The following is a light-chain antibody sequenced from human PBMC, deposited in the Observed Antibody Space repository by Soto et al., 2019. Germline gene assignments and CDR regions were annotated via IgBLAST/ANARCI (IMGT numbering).Light chain of an antibody. CDR3: CSYAGSYTWV. V-gene: IGLV2-11*01. Sequence: QSALTQPRSVSGSPGQSVTISCTGTSSDVGDYNYVSWYQQHPGKAPKLLIYAVNMRPSGVPDRFSGSKSGNTASLTISGFQAEDEADYSCCSYAGSYTWVLGGGTKLTVL. J-gene: IGLJ3*02. CDR2: AVN. CDR1: SSDVGDYNY.